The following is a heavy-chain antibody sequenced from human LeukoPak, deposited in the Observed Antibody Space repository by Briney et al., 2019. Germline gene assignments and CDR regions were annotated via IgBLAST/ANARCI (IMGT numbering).Heavy chain of an antibody. J-gene: IGHJ3*02. CDR2: IYYSGST. CDR3: ARFDYGDYQHDAFDI. CDR1: GGSISSYY. Sequence: SETLSLTCTVSGGSISSYYWSWIRQPPGKGLEWIGYIYYSGSTNYNPSLKSRVTISVDTSKNQFSLKLSSVTAADTAVYYCARFDYGDYQHDAFDIWGQGTMVTVSS. V-gene: IGHV4-59*08. D-gene: IGHD4-17*01.